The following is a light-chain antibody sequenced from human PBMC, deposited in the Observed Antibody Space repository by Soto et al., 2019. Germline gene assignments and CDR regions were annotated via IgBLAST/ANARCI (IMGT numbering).Light chain of an antibody. CDR3: LRHNDYPLT. V-gene: IGKV1-17*01. CDR1: QGIGNG. J-gene: IGKJ5*01. Sequence: DIQMTQSPSSLAASVGDRVTITCRASQGIGNGLSWFQQKPGKAPKRLIYAASTLQSGVPSRFSGSGSGTEFTLTISSLPPEDFATYYCLRHNDYPLTFGQGTRLEIK. CDR2: AAS.